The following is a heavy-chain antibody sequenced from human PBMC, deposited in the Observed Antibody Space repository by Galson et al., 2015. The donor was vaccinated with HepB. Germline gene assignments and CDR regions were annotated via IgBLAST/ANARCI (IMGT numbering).Heavy chain of an antibody. D-gene: IGHD2-15*01. CDR1: GFTFSSYA. Sequence: SLRLSCAASGFTFSSYAMHWVRQAPGKGLEWVSGISGSGDNTNYADSVKGRFTISRDNSKNTLYLQMNSLGAEDTAVYFCAKGRAVGGSCYNYWGQGTLVTVSS. CDR3: AKGRAVGGSCYNY. J-gene: IGHJ4*02. CDR2: ISGSGDNT. V-gene: IGHV3-23*01.